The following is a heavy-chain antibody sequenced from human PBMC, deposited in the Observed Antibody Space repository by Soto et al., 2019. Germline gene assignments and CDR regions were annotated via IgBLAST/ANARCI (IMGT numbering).Heavy chain of an antibody. V-gene: IGHV3-7*04. CDR3: ARGKGYFDP. Sequence: GGSLRLSCSASGFTFSGYWMSWLRQVPGEGPEWVANIKQDGSEKYYVNSVRGRFSNSRDNAKNSLYLQMSSVRVDDTAVYYCARGKGYFDPWGQGTLVTVSS. CDR1: GFTFSGYW. J-gene: IGHJ5*02. CDR2: IKQDGSEK. D-gene: IGHD1-1*01.